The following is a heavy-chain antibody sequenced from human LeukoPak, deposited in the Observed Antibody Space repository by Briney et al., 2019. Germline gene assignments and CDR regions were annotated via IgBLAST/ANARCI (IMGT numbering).Heavy chain of an antibody. CDR2: ISGSGGST. Sequence: GGSLRLSCAASGFTFSSYGMSWVRQAPGKGLEWVSAISGSGGSTYYADSVKGRFTIPRDNSKNTLYLQMNSLRAEDTAVYYCARDRSSGSYYNYWGQGTLVTVSS. J-gene: IGHJ4*02. D-gene: IGHD1-26*01. CDR3: ARDRSSGSYYNY. V-gene: IGHV3-23*01. CDR1: GFTFSSYG.